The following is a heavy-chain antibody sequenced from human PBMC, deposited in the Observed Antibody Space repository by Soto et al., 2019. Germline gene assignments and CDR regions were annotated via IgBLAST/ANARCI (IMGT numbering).Heavy chain of an antibody. D-gene: IGHD3-22*01. V-gene: IGHV1-69*13. CDR1: GGTFSSYA. J-gene: IGHJ4*02. CDR3: ARVFRYGSKLDY. CDR2: IIPIFGTA. Sequence: SVKVSCKASGGTFSSYAISWVRQAPGQGLEWMGGIIPIFGTANYAQKFQGRVTITADESTSTAYMELSSLRSEDTAVYYCARVFRYGSKLDYWGQGSVLTVSS.